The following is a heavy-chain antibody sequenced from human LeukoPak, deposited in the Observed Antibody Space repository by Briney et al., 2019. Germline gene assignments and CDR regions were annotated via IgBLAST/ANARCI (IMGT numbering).Heavy chain of an antibody. CDR2: ISYDGSNK. J-gene: IGHJ4*02. CDR3: AREKAYYAY. V-gene: IGHV3-30-3*01. CDR1: GFTFGNYW. Sequence: PGESLRLSCTASGFTFGNYWMHWVRQAPGKGLEWVAVISYDGSNKYYADSVKGRFTISRDNSKNTLYLQMNSPRAEDTAVYYCAREKAYYAYWGQGTLVTVSS. D-gene: IGHD3-22*01.